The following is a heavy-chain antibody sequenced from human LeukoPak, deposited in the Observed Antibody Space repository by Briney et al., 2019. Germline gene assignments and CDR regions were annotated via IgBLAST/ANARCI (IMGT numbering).Heavy chain of an antibody. V-gene: IGHV1-2*02. CDR2: INPNSGGT. D-gene: IGHD3-22*01. J-gene: IGHJ4*02. CDR3: ARGYYDSSGYYNFDY. Sequence: ASVKVSCKASGYTFTGYYMHWVRQAPGQGLVWMGWINPNSGGTNYAQKFQGRVTMTRDTSISTAYMELSRLRSDDTAVYYCARGYYDSSGYYNFDYWGQGTLVTVSS. CDR1: GYTFTGYY.